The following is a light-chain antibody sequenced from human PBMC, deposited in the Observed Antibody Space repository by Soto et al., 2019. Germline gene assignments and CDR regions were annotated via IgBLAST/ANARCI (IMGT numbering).Light chain of an antibody. CDR3: QQANSFPHA. V-gene: IGKV1-12*01. J-gene: IGKJ2*01. CDR1: QGSSSW. CDR2: AAS. Sequence: DIQMTQSPSSVSASVGDRVTITCRASQGSSSWLAWYQQNPGKAPKLLIYAASSLQSGVPSRFSGSRSGTDFTLTFSSLQPEDFAAYHCQQANSFPHAFGQGTKLEI.